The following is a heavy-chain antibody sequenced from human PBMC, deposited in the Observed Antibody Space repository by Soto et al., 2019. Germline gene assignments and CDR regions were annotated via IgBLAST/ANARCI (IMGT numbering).Heavy chain of an antibody. CDR2: INTNTGNP. V-gene: IGHV7-4-1*01. D-gene: IGHD3-3*01. Sequence: ASVEVSCKXSGYTFTSYAMNWVRQAPGQGLEWMGWINTNTGNPTYAQGFTGRFVFSLDTSVSTAYLQICSLKAEDTAVYYCARGLSREYYDFWSGYDPAAFDIWGQGTMVTVSS. CDR3: ARGLSREYYDFWSGYDPAAFDI. J-gene: IGHJ3*02. CDR1: GYTFTSYA.